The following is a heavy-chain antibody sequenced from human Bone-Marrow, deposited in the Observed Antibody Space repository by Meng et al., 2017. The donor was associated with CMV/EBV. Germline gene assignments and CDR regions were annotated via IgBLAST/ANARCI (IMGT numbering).Heavy chain of an antibody. CDR3: ATDHIETKRDYYLDN. V-gene: IGHV1-46*01. CDR2: INPSSGST. CDR1: GNTFTTHY. Sequence: ASVKVSCKASGNTFTTHYVHWVRQAPGQGLEWMGIINPSSGSTIHAQRFQGRVTMTRDTSTSTVYMELNSLRSEDTAVYYCATDHIETKRDYYLDNWGQGTLVTVSS. D-gene: IGHD1/OR15-1a*01. J-gene: IGHJ4*02.